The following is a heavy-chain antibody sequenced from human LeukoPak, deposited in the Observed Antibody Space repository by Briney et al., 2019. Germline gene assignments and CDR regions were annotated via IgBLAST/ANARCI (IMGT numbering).Heavy chain of an antibody. V-gene: IGHV5-10-1*01. CDR3: ARHGRNLVRGLPEEDWFDP. Sequence: GESLKISCKGSGYSLTSYWISWVRQMPGKGLEWMGRIDPSDSYTNYSPSFQGHVTISDDKSISTAYLQWSSLKASDTAMYYCARHGRNLVRGLPEEDWFDPWGQGTLVTVSS. D-gene: IGHD3-10*01. J-gene: IGHJ5*02. CDR2: IDPSDSYT. CDR1: GYSLTSYW.